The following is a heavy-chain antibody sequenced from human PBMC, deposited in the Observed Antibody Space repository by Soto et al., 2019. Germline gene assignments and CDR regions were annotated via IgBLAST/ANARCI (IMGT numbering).Heavy chain of an antibody. D-gene: IGHD3-22*01. CDR1: GLTINTYS. Sequence: GGSLRLSCVASGLTINTYSMMWVRQAPGKGLEWVSSISSSSSYIYYADSVKGRFTISRDNAKNSLYLQMNSLRAEDTAAYYCARDLYYYASSGFNYWGQGTLVTVSS. CDR2: ISSSSSYI. V-gene: IGHV3-21*01. CDR3: ARDLYYYASSGFNY. J-gene: IGHJ4*02.